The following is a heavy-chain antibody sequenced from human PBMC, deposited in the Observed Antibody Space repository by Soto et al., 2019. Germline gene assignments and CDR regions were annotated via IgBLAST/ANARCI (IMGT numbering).Heavy chain of an antibody. CDR1: GFTFSSYG. D-gene: IGHD1-1*01. V-gene: IGHV3-33*01. CDR3: ATEPERALGAFDN. J-gene: IGHJ3*02. Sequence: GGSLRLSCAASGFTFSSYGMHWVRQAPGKGLEGVAVIWYDGSIKYYADSVKGRFTISRANSKTTLYLHMNSLRAEDTAVYYFATEPERALGAFDNWGQGTMVTVSS. CDR2: IWYDGSIK.